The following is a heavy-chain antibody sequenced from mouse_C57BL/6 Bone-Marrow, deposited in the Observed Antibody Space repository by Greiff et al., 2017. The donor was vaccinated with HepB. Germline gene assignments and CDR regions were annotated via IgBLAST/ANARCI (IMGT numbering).Heavy chain of an antibody. V-gene: IGHV1-54*01. CDR1: GYAFTNYL. J-gene: IGHJ2*01. CDR3: AYYDYDDGFDY. CDR2: INPGSGGT. Sequence: VHLVESGAELVRPGTSVKMSCKASGYAFTNYLIEWVKQRPGQGLEWIGVINPGSGGTNYNEKFKGKATLTADKSSSTAYMQLSSLTSEDSAVYFCAYYDYDDGFDYWGQGTTLTVSS. D-gene: IGHD2-4*01.